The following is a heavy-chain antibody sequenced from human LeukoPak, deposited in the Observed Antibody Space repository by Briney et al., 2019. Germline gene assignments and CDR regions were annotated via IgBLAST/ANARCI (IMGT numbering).Heavy chain of an antibody. J-gene: IGHJ3*02. V-gene: IGHV3-48*01. CDR3: ARVGDLYDSSGYYYTFDI. CDR2: ISSSSSTI. Sequence: GGSLRLSCAASGFTFSSYSMNWVRQAPGKGLEWVSYISSSSSTIYYADSVKGRFTISRDNAKNSLYLQMNSLRAEDTAVYYCARVGDLYDSSGYYYTFDIWGQGTMVTVSS. CDR1: GFTFSSYS. D-gene: IGHD3-22*01.